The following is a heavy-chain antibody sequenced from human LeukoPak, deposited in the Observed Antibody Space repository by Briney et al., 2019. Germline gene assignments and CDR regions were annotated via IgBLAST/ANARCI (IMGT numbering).Heavy chain of an antibody. CDR2: IYYSGST. Sequence: SETLSLTCTVSGGSISSTNYYWGWIRQPPGKGLEWIGSIYYSGSTYYNPSLKSRVTVSVDTSKNQFSLKLSSVTAADTAVYYCARGVTIFGVVVKLDYWGQGTLVTVSS. CDR1: GGSISSTNYY. V-gene: IGHV4-39*07. D-gene: IGHD3-3*01. J-gene: IGHJ4*02. CDR3: ARGVTIFGVVVKLDY.